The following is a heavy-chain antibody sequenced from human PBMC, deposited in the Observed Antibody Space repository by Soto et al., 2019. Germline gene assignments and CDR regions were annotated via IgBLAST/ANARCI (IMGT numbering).Heavy chain of an antibody. Sequence: QVQLQESGPGLVKPSETLSLTCTVSGGSISSYYWSWIRQPPGKGLEWIGYIYYSGSTNYNPTLKSRVTISVDTSKNQSSLKLSSVTAADTAVYYCARSHSSGWYSADYWGQGTLVTVSS. J-gene: IGHJ4*02. CDR1: GGSISSYY. V-gene: IGHV4-59*01. CDR2: IYYSGST. CDR3: ARSHSSGWYSADY. D-gene: IGHD6-19*01.